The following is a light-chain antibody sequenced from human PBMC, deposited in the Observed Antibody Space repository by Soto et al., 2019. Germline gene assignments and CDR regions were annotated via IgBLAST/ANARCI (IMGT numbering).Light chain of an antibody. V-gene: IGLV7-43*01. J-gene: IGLJ2*01. CDR3: PLDYGGTQRI. CDR2: STD. CDR1: TGAVTSGNY. Sequence: QAVVTQEPSLTVSPGGTVTLTCASSTGAVTSGNYPIWIQQKPGKAPRALIYSTDKKHSWTPARFSGSHRGGKAALTMAGVEQDDEAEYCCPLDYGGTQRIFGGGTKLTVL.